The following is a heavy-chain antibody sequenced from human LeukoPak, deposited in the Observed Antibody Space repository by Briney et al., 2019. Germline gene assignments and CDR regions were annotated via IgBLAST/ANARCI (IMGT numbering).Heavy chain of an antibody. CDR2: ISGSGGST. CDR3: AKDLDILTGYYAFQH. J-gene: IGHJ1*01. D-gene: IGHD3-9*01. Sequence: GGSLRLSCAASGFTFSSYAMSWVRQAPGKGLEWVSAISGSGGSTYYADSVKGRFTISRDNSKKTLYLQMNSLRAEDTAVYYCAKDLDILTGYYAFQHWGQGTLVTVSS. CDR1: GFTFSSYA. V-gene: IGHV3-23*01.